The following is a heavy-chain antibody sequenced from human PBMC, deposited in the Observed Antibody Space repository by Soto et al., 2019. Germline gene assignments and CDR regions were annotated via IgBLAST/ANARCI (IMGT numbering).Heavy chain of an antibody. V-gene: IGHV1-3*01. Sequence: APVKVSCKASGETLTSYAMQSVRQDIGQRLEWMGWINAGNGNTKYSQKFQGRVTITRDTSASTAYMELSSLRSEDTAVYYCARVIAAAGTHLTQRAVDYWGQGTLVTV. CDR2: INAGNGNT. J-gene: IGHJ4*02. CDR1: GETLTSYA. D-gene: IGHD6-13*01. CDR3: ARVIAAAGTHLTQRAVDY.